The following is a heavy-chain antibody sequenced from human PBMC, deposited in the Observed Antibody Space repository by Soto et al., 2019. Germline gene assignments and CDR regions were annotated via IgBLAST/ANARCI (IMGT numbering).Heavy chain of an antibody. D-gene: IGHD4-4*01. CDR1: GFTFSRYV. Sequence: QVPLVESGGGVVQPGRSLRLSCAASGFTFSRYVMHWVRQAPGKGLEWVAVISYDGSNRYYADSVKGRFTISRDNSKNTLYLQMNSLRAEDTAVYYCANTVTTNHYFDYWGQGTLVTVSS. J-gene: IGHJ4*02. CDR2: ISYDGSNR. V-gene: IGHV3-30*18. CDR3: ANTVTTNHYFDY.